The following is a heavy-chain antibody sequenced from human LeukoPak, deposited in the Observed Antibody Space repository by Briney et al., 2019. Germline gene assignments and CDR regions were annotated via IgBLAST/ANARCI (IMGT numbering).Heavy chain of an antibody. CDR3: ARNGSGTNLFDVGWFDS. V-gene: IGHV3-30*10. J-gene: IGHJ5*01. D-gene: IGHD1-26*01. Sequence: GRSLRLSCAASGFTFSSYAMHWVRQAPGKGLEWVAFISNDGSYNYCTDSVKGRFNISRDNSENTLYLQMNSLRPDDTAVYYCARNGSGTNLFDVGWFDSWGQGTLVTVSS. CDR2: ISNDGSYN. CDR1: GFTFSSYA.